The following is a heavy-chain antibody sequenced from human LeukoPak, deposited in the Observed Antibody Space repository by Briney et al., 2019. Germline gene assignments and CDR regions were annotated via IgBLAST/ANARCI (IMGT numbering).Heavy chain of an antibody. V-gene: IGHV3-23*01. D-gene: IGHD3-10*01. CDR2: ISGSGTT. Sequence: PGGSLRLSCAASGFTFSKYAMTWVRQAPGKGLEWVSSISGSGTTYYAESVKGRFTVSRDNSKNTLYLQVNSLRAEDTAVYYCAKDPMVRGSTYDYWRQGTLVTVSS. J-gene: IGHJ4*02. CDR3: AKDPMVRGSTYDY. CDR1: GFTFSKYA.